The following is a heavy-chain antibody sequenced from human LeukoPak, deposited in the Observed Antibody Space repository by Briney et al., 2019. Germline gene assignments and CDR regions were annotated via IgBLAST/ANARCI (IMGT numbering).Heavy chain of an antibody. V-gene: IGHV3-66*01. CDR2: IYSGGST. Sequence: PGGSLRLSCAASGFTFSSYAMSWVRQAPGKGLEWVSVIYSGGSTYYADSVKGRFTISRDNSKNTLYLQMNSLRAEDTAVYYCARRCSSTSCYIYWGQGTLVTVSS. D-gene: IGHD2-2*02. CDR1: GFTFSSYA. CDR3: ARRCSSTSCYIY. J-gene: IGHJ4*02.